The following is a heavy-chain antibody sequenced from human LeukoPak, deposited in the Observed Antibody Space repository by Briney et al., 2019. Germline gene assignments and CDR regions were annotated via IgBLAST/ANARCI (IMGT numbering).Heavy chain of an antibody. J-gene: IGHJ4*02. CDR1: GGSISSSSYY. V-gene: IGHV4-39*07. CDR3: ASRLDGYYSRPFDY. D-gene: IGHD5-24*01. CDR2: INHSGST. Sequence: SETLSLTCTVSGGSISSSSYYWSWISQPPGKGLEWIGEINHSGSTNYNPSLKSRVTISVDTSKNQFSLRLSSVTAADTAVYYCASRLDGYYSRPFDYWGQGTLVTVSS.